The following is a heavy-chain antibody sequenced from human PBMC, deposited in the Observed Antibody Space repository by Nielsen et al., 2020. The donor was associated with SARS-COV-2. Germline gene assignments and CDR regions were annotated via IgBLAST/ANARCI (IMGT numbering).Heavy chain of an antibody. D-gene: IGHD6-13*01. CDR1: GGSISSGGYY. V-gene: IGHV4-31*03. Sequence: SETLSLTCTVSGGSISSGGYYWSWIRQHPGKGLEWIGYIYYSGSTYYNPSLKSRVTISVDTSKNQFSLKLSSVTAADTAVYYCARGMGIAAAVPYFDYWGQGTLVTVSS. CDR2: IYYSGST. J-gene: IGHJ4*02. CDR3: ARGMGIAAAVPYFDY.